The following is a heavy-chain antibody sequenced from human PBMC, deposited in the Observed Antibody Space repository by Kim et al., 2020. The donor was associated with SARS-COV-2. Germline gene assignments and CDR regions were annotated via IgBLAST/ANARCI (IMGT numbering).Heavy chain of an antibody. CDR3: ARKYCSGGSCSDFDY. CDR2: IYYSGST. J-gene: IGHJ4*02. V-gene: IGHV4-31*03. CDR1: GGSISSGGYY. Sequence: SETLSLTCTVSGGSISSGGYYWSWIRQHPGKDLEWIGYIYYSGSTYYNPSLKSRVTISVDTSKNQFSLKLSSVTAADTAVYYCARKYCSGGSCSDFDYWGQGTLVTVSS. D-gene: IGHD2-15*01.